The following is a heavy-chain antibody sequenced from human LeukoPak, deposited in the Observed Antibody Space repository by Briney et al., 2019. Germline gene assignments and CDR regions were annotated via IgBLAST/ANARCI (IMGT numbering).Heavy chain of an antibody. CDR1: GGSISSGGYS. Sequence: SEPLSLTCAASGGSISSGGYSWSWIRQPPGKGLGWIGYIYHSGSTYYNPSLKSRVTISVDRSKNQFSLKLSSVTAADTAVYYCARARSRTNYYGMDVWGQGTTVTVSS. D-gene: IGHD1-14*01. CDR3: ARARSRTNYYGMDV. J-gene: IGHJ6*02. V-gene: IGHV4-30-2*01. CDR2: IYHSGST.